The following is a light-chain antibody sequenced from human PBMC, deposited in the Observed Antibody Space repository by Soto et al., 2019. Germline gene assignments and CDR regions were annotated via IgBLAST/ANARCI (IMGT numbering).Light chain of an antibody. V-gene: IGLV1-51*02. Sequence: QSVLTQPPSVSAAPGQKVTISCSGSSSNIGSDFVSWYQQLPGTAHKLLIYEDNKRPSGIPDRFSGSKSGTSATLGITGLQTGDEADYYCGAWDTSLSGGVFGGGTKLTVL. CDR2: EDN. CDR1: SSNIGSDF. J-gene: IGLJ2*01. CDR3: GAWDTSLSGGV.